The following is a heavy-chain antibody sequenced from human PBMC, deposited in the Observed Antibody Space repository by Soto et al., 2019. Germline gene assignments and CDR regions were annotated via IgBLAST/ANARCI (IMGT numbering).Heavy chain of an antibody. CDR3: ARGDFEFDY. Sequence: PSETLSLTCAVYGGSFSGYYWSWIRQPPGKGLEWIGEINHRGSTNYNPSLKSRVTISIDTSKNQFSLKLSSVTAADTAVYYCARGDFEFDYWGQGTLVTVSS. V-gene: IGHV4-34*01. CDR1: GGSFSGYY. CDR2: INHRGST. J-gene: IGHJ4*02. D-gene: IGHD2-21*02.